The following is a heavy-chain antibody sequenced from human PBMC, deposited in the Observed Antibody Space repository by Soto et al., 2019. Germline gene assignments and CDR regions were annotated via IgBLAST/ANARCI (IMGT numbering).Heavy chain of an antibody. J-gene: IGHJ4*02. Sequence: GGSLRLSCAASGFTFSSYAMSWVRQAPGKGLEWVSAISGSGGSTYYADSVKGRFTISGDNSKNTLYLQMNSLRAEDTAVYYCARANEGFLTDYWGQGTLVTVSS. CDR2: ISGSGGST. CDR3: ARANEGFLTDY. D-gene: IGHD1-1*01. V-gene: IGHV3-23*01. CDR1: GFTFSSYA.